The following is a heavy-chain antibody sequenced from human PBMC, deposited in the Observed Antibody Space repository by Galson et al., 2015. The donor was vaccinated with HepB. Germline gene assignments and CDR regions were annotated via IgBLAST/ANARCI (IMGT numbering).Heavy chain of an antibody. CDR2: TRNKANSYTT. J-gene: IGHJ3*02. D-gene: IGHD3-16*01. Sequence: SLRLSCAASGFTFSDHYMDWVRQAPGKGLEWVGRTRNKANSYTTEYAASVKGRFTISRDDSKNSLYLQMNSLKTEDTAVYYCARVGSYGDAFDIWGQGTMVTVSS. CDR3: ARVGSYGDAFDI. V-gene: IGHV3-72*01. CDR1: GFTFSDHY.